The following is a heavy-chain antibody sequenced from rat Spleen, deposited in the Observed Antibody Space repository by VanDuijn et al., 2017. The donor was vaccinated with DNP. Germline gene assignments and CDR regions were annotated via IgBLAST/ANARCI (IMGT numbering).Heavy chain of an antibody. CDR2: ISTGGGT. J-gene: IGHJ1*01. Sequence: EVQLVESGGGLVQPGGSMKLSCAASGFTFSNSDMAWVRQAPTKGLEWVASISTGGGTYYRDSVKGRFTISRDNANHTQYLQMDSLRSEDTATYYCTRGAGSPYWSFDFWGPGTVVTVSS. CDR1: GFTFSNSD. CDR3: TRGAGSPYWSFDF. V-gene: IGHV5S13*01. D-gene: IGHD5-1*01.